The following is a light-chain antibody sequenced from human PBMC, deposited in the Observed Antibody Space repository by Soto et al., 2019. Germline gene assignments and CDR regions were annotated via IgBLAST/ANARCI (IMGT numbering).Light chain of an antibody. CDR3: QSYDSSLSGFYV. CDR2: ANS. J-gene: IGLJ1*01. Sequence: QSALTQPPSVSGAPGQTVIISCTGNSSTIGAGYDVHWYQHLPGTAPKLLISANSNRPSGVPDRFSGSKSGTSASLAITGLQAEDEADYYCQSYDSSLSGFYVFGTGTRSPS. CDR1: SSTIGAGYD. V-gene: IGLV1-40*01.